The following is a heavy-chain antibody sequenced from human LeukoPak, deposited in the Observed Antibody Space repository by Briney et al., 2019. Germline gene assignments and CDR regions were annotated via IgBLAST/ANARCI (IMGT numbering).Heavy chain of an antibody. D-gene: IGHD4-17*01. CDR1: GYTFTSYG. J-gene: IGHJ4*02. CDR2: ISAYNGNT. CDR3: ARTGGATVTTPFDY. Sequence: ASVKVSCKASGYTFTSYGISWVRQAPGQGLEWMGWISAYNGNTNYAQKLQGRVTMATDTSTSTAYMELRSLRSDDTAMYYCARTGGATVTTPFDYWGQGTLVTVSS. V-gene: IGHV1-18*01.